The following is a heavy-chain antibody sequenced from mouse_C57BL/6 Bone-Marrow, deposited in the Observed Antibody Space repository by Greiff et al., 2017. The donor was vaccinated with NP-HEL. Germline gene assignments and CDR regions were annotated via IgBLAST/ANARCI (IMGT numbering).Heavy chain of an antibody. J-gene: IGHJ2*01. CDR2: ISDGGSYT. CDR1: GFTFSSYA. CDR3: ARDGDYYGSSFDY. Sequence: EVKLMESGGGLVKPGGSLKLSCAASGFTFSSYAMSWVRQTPEKRLEWVATISDGGSYTYYPDNVKGRFTISRDNAKNNLYLQRSHLKAEDTAMYYCARDGDYYGSSFDYWGQGTTLTVSS. V-gene: IGHV5-4*01. D-gene: IGHD1-1*01.